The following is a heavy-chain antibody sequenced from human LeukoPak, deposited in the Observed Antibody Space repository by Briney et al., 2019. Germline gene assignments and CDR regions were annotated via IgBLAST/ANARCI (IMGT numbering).Heavy chain of an antibody. CDR3: ARGTGGNAGDDAFDI. V-gene: IGHV5-51*01. Sequence: GESLKISCKGFGYSFTSYWNGWVRQMPGKGLEWMGIIYPGDSDTRYSPSFQGQVTISADKSISTAYLQWSSLKASDTAMYYCARGTGGNAGDDAFDIWGQGTMVTVSS. D-gene: IGHD4-23*01. J-gene: IGHJ3*02. CDR2: IYPGDSDT. CDR1: GYSFTSYW.